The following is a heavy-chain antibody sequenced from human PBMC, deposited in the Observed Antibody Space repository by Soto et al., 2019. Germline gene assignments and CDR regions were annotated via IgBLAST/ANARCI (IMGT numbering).Heavy chain of an antibody. CDR1: GSRFSNYV. CDR2: IIPIFNST. CDR3: AREGCGKKAGYNGLVSLGY. Sequence: QVQLVQSGAEVKTPGSSLKVSCKVSGSRFSNYVISWVRQAPGHGLDLLGRIIPIFNSTKYAQNFQGRVTITAHQATSTASLALSSRGSDDTAFYYCAREGCGKKAGYNGLVSLGYWGQGTLVTVSS. J-gene: IGHJ4*02. V-gene: IGHV1-69*01. D-gene: IGHD2-2*02.